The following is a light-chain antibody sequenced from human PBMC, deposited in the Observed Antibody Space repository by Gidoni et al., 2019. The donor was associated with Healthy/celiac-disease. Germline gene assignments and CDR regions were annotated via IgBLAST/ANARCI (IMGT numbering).Light chain of an antibody. V-gene: IGKV3-11*01. CDR3: QQRSNWPPYT. CDR1: QSVSSY. CDR2: DAS. J-gene: IGKJ2*01. Sequence: EIVLTQSPATLSLSPGERATLSCRASQSVSSYLAWYQQTPGQAPRLLIYDASNRATGIPARFSGSGSGTDFTLTISSLEPEDFAVYYCQQRSNWPPYTFXXXTKLEIK.